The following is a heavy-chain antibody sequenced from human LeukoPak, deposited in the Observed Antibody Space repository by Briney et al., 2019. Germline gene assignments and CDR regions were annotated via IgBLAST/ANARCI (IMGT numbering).Heavy chain of an antibody. CDR3: AKAERLVKGAFDY. CDR2: ISSSGGST. Sequence: GGSLRLSCAASGFTFSSYAMSWVRQAPGKGLEWVSAISSSGGSTYYADSVKGRFTISRDNSKNTLYLQMNSLRAEDTAVYYCAKAERLVKGAFDYWGQGTLVTVSS. V-gene: IGHV3-23*01. CDR1: GFTFSSYA. J-gene: IGHJ4*02. D-gene: IGHD6-19*01.